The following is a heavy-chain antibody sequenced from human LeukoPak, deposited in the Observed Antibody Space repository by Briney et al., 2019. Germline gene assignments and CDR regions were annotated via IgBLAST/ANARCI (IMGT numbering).Heavy chain of an antibody. V-gene: IGHV1-46*01. J-gene: IGHJ4*02. D-gene: IGHD1-26*01. Sequence: ASVKVSSKPAGYTFSTQKIHWVRQAPGQGLEWMGIISPSSGSRIYAQRFQGRVTLTSDTSTSTFYMELSSLRSEDTAVYQCARDTEWALDFWGQGTLVTVSS. CDR2: ISPSSGSR. CDR1: GYTFSTQK. CDR3: ARDTEWALDF.